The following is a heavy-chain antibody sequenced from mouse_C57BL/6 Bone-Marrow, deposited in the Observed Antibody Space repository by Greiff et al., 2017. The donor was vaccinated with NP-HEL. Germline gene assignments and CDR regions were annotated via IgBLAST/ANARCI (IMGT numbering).Heavy chain of an antibody. V-gene: IGHV1-69*01. Sequence: QVQLQQPGAELVMPGASVKLSCEASGYTFTSYWMHWVKQRPGQGLEWIGEIDPSDSYTNYNQKFKGKSTLTVDKSSSTAYMQLSSLTSEDSAVYYCASDFYYYGSSSAWFAYWGQGTLVTVSA. CDR1: GYTFTSYW. J-gene: IGHJ3*01. CDR2: IDPSDSYT. D-gene: IGHD1-1*01. CDR3: ASDFYYYGSSSAWFAY.